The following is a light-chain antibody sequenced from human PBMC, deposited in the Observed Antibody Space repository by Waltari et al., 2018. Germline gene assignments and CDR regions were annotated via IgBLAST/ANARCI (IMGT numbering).Light chain of an antibody. CDR2: KAN. J-gene: IGLJ3*02. CDR3: ALYMGSGIWV. V-gene: IGLV8-61*01. Sequence: QTVVTQEPSLSVSPGGTVTLPCALSSGSLSTPSYPTWYQQTPGQAPRTLVYKANARSSGVPDRFSGSILGNTAALTITGAQADDESDYYCALYMGSGIWVFGGGTRLTVL. CDR1: SGSLSTPSY.